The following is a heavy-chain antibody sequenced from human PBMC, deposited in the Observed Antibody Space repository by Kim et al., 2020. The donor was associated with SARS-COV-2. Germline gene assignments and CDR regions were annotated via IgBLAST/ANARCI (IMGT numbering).Heavy chain of an antibody. D-gene: IGHD5-12*01. CDR2: IYYSGST. Sequence: ISSGGYYWGRIRQHPGKGLEWIGYIYYSGSTYYNPSLKSRVTISVDTSKNQFSLKLSSVTAADTAVYYCARVGYSGYDLVGAFDYWGQGTLAT. J-gene: IGHJ4*02. CDR3: ARVGYSGYDLVGAFDY. V-gene: IGHV4-31*02. CDR1: ISSGGYY.